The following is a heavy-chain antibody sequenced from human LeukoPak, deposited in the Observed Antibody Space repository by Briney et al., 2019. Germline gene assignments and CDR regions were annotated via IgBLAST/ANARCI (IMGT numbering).Heavy chain of an antibody. CDR1: GGSFSGYY. D-gene: IGHD3-10*01. Sequence: SETLSLTCAVYGGSFSGYYWSWIRQPPGKGLEWIGEINHSGSTNYNPSLKSRVTISVDTSKNQFSLKLSSVTAADTAVYYCARYYYGSGSYYKICDYWGQGTLVTVSS. V-gene: IGHV4-34*01. CDR3: ARYYYGSGSYYKICDY. J-gene: IGHJ4*02. CDR2: INHSGST.